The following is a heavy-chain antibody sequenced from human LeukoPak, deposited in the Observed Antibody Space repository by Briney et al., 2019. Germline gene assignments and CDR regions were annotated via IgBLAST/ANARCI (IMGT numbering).Heavy chain of an antibody. J-gene: IGHJ4*02. D-gene: IGHD6-6*01. V-gene: IGHV3-23*01. CDR2: LSGSEDVT. CDR1: GFTFSSYA. Sequence: GGSLRLSCAASGFTFSSYAMSWVRRAPGKGLEWVSSLSGSEDVTFYADSVEGRFTISRDNSKDTLYLQLNSLRVEDTAVYFCAKTRHDISILDSWGQGTLVTVSS. CDR3: AKTRHDISILDS.